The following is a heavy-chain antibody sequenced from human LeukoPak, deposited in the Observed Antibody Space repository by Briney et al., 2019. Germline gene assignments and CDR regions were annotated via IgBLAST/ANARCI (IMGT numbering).Heavy chain of an antibody. V-gene: IGHV1-8*03. Sequence: ASVKVSCKASGYTFTSYDINWVRQATGQGLEWMGWMNPNSGNTGCAQKFQGRVTITRNTSISTAYMELSSLRSEDTAVYYCARGWWMGSPPTGWGQGTLVTVSS. CDR1: GYTFTSYD. CDR3: ARGWWMGSPPTG. D-gene: IGHD2-8*02. J-gene: IGHJ4*02. CDR2: MNPNSGNT.